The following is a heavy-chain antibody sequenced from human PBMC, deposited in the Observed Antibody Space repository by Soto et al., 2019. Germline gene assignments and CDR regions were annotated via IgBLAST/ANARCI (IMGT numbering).Heavy chain of an antibody. Sequence: QVQLVESGGGVVQPGRSLRLSCAASGFTFSSYGMHWVRQAPGKGLEWVAVISYDGSNKYYADSVKGRFTISRDNSKNTLYLQMNSLRAEDTAVYYCAKAPGRYSNYGYYGMAVWGRGTTVTVSS. V-gene: IGHV3-30*18. CDR3: AKAPGRYSNYGYYGMAV. J-gene: IGHJ6*02. D-gene: IGHD4-4*01. CDR1: GFTFSSYG. CDR2: ISYDGSNK.